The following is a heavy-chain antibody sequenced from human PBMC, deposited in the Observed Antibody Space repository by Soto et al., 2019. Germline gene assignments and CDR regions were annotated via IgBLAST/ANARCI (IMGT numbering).Heavy chain of an antibody. V-gene: IGHV4-30-4*01. CDR1: GGSISSGDYY. D-gene: IGHD6-13*01. CDR3: ARGVYSSSWAHYFDY. J-gene: IGHJ4*02. CDR2: IYYGGST. Sequence: QVQLQESGPGLVKPSQTLSLTCTVSGGSISSGDYYWSWIRQPPGKGLEWIGYIYYGGSTYYNPYLTSLVTISVDTSRNQFSLKLSSVTAADTAVYYCARGVYSSSWAHYFDYWGQGTLVTVSS.